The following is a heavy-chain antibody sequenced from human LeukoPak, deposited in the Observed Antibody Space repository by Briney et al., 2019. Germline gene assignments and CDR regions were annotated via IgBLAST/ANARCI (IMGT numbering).Heavy chain of an antibody. CDR1: GFTFSDYA. CDR3: ARGPALYCTSSSCLDGVD. V-gene: IGHV3-21*01. CDR2: ISSGGSYI. J-gene: IGHJ4*02. Sequence: GGSLRLSCAASGFTFSDYAMNWVRQAPGKGLEWVSSISSGGSYISYADSVKGRFTVSRDNAKDSLFLQMRSLRDEDTAVYYCARGPALYCTSSSCLDGVDWGQETLVRVSS. D-gene: IGHD2-2*01.